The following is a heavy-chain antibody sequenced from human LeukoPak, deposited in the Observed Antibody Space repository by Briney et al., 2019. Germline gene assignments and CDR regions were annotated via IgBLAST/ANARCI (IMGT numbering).Heavy chain of an antibody. CDR3: ASAREYCGSAECYEYFQH. V-gene: IGHV3-53*01. Sequence: GGSLRLSCAASGFTVGTNSMSWVRQSTGKGLEWLAVSYSGGSTYYADSVNARFTISRDNSRNTLFLQMNSLRAEDTALYYCASAREYCGSAECYEYFQHWGQGTLVTVSS. J-gene: IGHJ1*01. CDR1: GFTVGTNS. CDR2: SYSGGST. D-gene: IGHD2-21*01.